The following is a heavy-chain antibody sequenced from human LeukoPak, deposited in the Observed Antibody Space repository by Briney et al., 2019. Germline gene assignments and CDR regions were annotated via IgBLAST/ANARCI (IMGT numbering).Heavy chain of an antibody. J-gene: IGHJ3*02. CDR1: GFTVSSNY. Sequence: SGGSLRLSCAASGFTVSSNYMSWGRQAPGKGLEWVSVIYSGGSTYYADSVKGRFTISRDNSKNTLYLQMNSLRAEDTAVYYCARDRSRGIEAFDIWGQGTMVTVSS. CDR3: ARDRSRGIEAFDI. D-gene: IGHD2-15*01. V-gene: IGHV3-66*01. CDR2: IYSGGST.